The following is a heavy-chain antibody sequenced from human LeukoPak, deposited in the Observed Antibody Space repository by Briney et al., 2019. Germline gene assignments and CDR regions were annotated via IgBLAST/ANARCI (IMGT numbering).Heavy chain of an antibody. V-gene: IGHV1-18*01. CDR3: ARGGLTGTWDYYYYMGV. J-gene: IGHJ6*03. CDR1: GYTFITFG. D-gene: IGHD1-7*01. Sequence: ASVKVSCKASGYTFITFGISWVRQAPGQGLEWVAWIGGYEHNSNYVQRNLQDRVTMTTDTSTGTAYLELRSLRSDDTAVYYCARGGLTGTWDYYYYMGVWGKGTTVTVSS. CDR2: IGGYEHNS.